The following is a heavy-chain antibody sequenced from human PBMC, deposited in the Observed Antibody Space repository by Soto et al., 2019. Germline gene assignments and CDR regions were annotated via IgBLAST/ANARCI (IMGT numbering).Heavy chain of an antibody. D-gene: IGHD4-4*01. V-gene: IGHV5-51*01. J-gene: IGHJ6*02. Sequence: PGESLKISCKGSGYSFTSYWIGWVRQMPGKGLEWMGIIYPGDSDTRYSPSFQGQVTISADKSISTAYLQWSSLKASDTAMYYCARLPQLADYYYGMDVWGQGTMLTVSS. CDR2: IYPGDSDT. CDR3: ARLPQLADYYYGMDV. CDR1: GYSFTSYW.